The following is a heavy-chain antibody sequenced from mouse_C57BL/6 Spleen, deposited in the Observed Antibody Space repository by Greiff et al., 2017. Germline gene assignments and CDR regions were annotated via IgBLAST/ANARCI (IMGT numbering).Heavy chain of an antibody. CDR2: IDPEDGDT. CDR1: GFNIKDYY. CDR3: TPYYSNWGYAMDY. Sequence: EVQLQQSGAELVRPGASVKLSCTASGFNIKDYYMHWVKQRPEQGLEWIGRIDPEDGDTEYAPKFQGKATMTADTSSNTAYLQLSSLTSEDAAVYYCTPYYSNWGYAMDYWGQGTSVTVSS. V-gene: IGHV14-1*01. J-gene: IGHJ4*01. D-gene: IGHD2-5*01.